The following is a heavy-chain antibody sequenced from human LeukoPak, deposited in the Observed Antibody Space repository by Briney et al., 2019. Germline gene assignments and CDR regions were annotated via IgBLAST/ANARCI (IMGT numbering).Heavy chain of an antibody. D-gene: IGHD6-19*01. CDR1: GFTFSSYA. CDR2: ISGSGGST. CDR3: AKYSRAAVAGNGYSGY. Sequence: GGSLRLSCAASGFTFSSYAMSWVRQAPGKGLEWVSAISGSGGSTYYADSVKGRFTISRDNSKNTLYLQMNSLRAEDTAVYYCAKYSRAAVAGNGYSGYWGQGTLVTVSS. V-gene: IGHV3-23*01. J-gene: IGHJ4*02.